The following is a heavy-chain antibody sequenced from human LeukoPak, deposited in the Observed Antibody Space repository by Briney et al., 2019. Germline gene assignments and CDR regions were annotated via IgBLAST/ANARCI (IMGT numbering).Heavy chain of an antibody. CDR3: ARDRGAGGWECGTY. J-gene: IGHJ4*02. Sequence: GASVKVSCKASGYTFTDYYMHWVRQAPGQGLEWMGRINPNIGGTNFAQKFQGRVTVTRDTSINTAYMELSRLTPDDTAVYYCARDRGAGGWECGTYWGQGTLVTVSS. D-gene: IGHD1-26*01. CDR1: GYTFTDYY. CDR2: INPNIGGT. V-gene: IGHV1-2*06.